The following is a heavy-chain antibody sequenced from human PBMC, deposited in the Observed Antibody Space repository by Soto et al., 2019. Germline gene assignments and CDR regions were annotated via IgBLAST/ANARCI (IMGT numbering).Heavy chain of an antibody. CDR2: ISAYNGNT. CDR3: ARDGEHDILTGYFGYYGMDV. Sequence: QVQLVQSGAEVKKPGASVKVSCKASGYTFTSYGISWVRQAPGQGLEWMGWISAYNGNTNYAQKLQGRVTMTTDTSTSTAYMELRSLRSDDTAVYYCARDGEHDILTGYFGYYGMDVWGQGTTVTVSS. D-gene: IGHD3-9*01. J-gene: IGHJ6*02. V-gene: IGHV1-18*01. CDR1: GYTFTSYG.